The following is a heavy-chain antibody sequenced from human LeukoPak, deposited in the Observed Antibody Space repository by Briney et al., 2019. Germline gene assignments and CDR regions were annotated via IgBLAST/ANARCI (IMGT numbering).Heavy chain of an antibody. D-gene: IGHD4/OR15-4a*01. CDR1: GFTVSSNS. Sequence: GGSLRLSCTVSGFTVSSNSMSWVRQAPGKGLEWVSFIYSGTIHYSDSVKGRFTTSRDNSKNTLYLQMNSLRAEDTAVYYCARRAGAYSHPYGYWGQGTLVTVSS. CDR3: ARRAGAYSHPYGY. CDR2: IYSGTI. V-gene: IGHV3-53*01. J-gene: IGHJ4*02.